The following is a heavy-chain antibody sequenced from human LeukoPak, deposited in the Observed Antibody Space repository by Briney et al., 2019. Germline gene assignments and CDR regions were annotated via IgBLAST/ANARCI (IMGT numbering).Heavy chain of an antibody. J-gene: IGHJ4*02. CDR3: ARVLKTYDSSGYYYVFDY. CDR1: GGSISSSSYY. Sequence: SETLSLTCTVSGGSISSSSYYWGWIRQPPGKGLEWIGSIYYSGSTYYNPSLKSRVTISVDTSKNQFSLKLSSVTAADTAVYYCARVLKTYDSSGYYYVFDYWGQGTLATVSS. D-gene: IGHD3-22*01. CDR2: IYYSGST. V-gene: IGHV4-39*07.